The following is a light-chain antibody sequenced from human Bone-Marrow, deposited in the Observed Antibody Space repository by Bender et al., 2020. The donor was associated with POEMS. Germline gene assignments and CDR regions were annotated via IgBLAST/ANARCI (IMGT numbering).Light chain of an antibody. CDR3: CSYAGDTIYYV. Sequence: QSALTQPASVSGSPGQSITISCTGTSSDVGTYNLVSWYQQHPGKAPKLMIYDVTKRPSGVSNRFSGAKSGNTASLTISGLQAEDEADYYCCSYAGDTIYYVFGTGTKVTVL. J-gene: IGLJ1*01. CDR1: SSDVGTYNL. CDR2: DVT. V-gene: IGLV2-23*02.